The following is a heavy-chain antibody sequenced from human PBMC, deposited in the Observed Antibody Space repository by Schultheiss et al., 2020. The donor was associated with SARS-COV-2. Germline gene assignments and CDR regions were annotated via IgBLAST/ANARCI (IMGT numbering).Heavy chain of an antibody. CDR2: IYTSGST. CDR3: ARHARGSSSFDY. J-gene: IGHJ4*02. D-gene: IGHD6-6*01. CDR1: GFTFSDYY. Sequence: ESLKISCAASGFTFSDYYMSWIRQAPGKGLEWIGRIYTSGSTNYNPSLKSRVTMSVDTSKNQFSLKLSSVTAADTAVYYCARHARGSSSFDYWGQGTLVTVSS. V-gene: IGHV4-59*10.